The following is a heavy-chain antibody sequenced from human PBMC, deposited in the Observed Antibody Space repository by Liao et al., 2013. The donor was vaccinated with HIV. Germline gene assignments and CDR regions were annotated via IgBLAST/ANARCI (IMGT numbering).Heavy chain of an antibody. D-gene: IGHD1-7*01. CDR2: IYYSGST. CDR1: GGSISGYY. Sequence: QVQLQESGPGLVKPSETLSLTCTVSGGSISGYYWSWIRQPPGKGLEWIGYIYYSGSTYYNPSLKSRVTISVDTSKNQFSLKLSSVTAADTAVYYCARDELELPNYYYYYYMDVWGKGTTVTVSS. J-gene: IGHJ6*03. V-gene: IGHV4-59*12. CDR3: ARDELELPNYYYYYYMDV.